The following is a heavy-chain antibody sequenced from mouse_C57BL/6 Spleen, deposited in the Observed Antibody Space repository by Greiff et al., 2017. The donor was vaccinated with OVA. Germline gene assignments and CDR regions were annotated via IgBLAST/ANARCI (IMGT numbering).Heavy chain of an antibody. CDR1: GFTFSSYA. CDR2: ISDGGSYT. D-gene: IGHD1-2*01. Sequence: VQLKESGGGLVKPGGSLKLSCAASGFTFSSYAMSWVRQTPEKRLEWVATISDGGSYTYYPDNVKGRFTISRDNAKNNLYLQMSHLKSEDTAMYYCARDSDSYYFDYWGQGTTLTVSS. V-gene: IGHV5-4*01. CDR3: ARDSDSYYFDY. J-gene: IGHJ2*01.